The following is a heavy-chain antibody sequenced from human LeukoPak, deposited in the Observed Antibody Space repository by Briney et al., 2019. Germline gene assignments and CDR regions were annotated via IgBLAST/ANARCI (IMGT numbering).Heavy chain of an antibody. J-gene: IGHJ4*02. CDR3: ARRAYYDFWSGLYYFDY. Sequence: PSETLPLTCAVYGGSFSGYYWSWIRQPPGKGLEWIGEINHSGSTNYNPSLKSRVTISVDTSKNQFSLKLSSVTAADTAVYYCARRAYYDFWSGLYYFDYWGQGTLVTVSS. CDR1: GGSFSGYY. CDR2: INHSGST. D-gene: IGHD3-3*01. V-gene: IGHV4-34*01.